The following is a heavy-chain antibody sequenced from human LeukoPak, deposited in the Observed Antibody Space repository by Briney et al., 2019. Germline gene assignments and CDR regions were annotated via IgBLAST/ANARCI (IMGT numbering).Heavy chain of an antibody. CDR2: ISSSGSYT. D-gene: IGHD6-19*01. CDR1: EXTFSDYY. Sequence: GGSLRLSCAASEXTFSDYYMSWIRQAPGKGLEWVSYISSSGSYTNYADSVKGRFTISRDNAENSLYLQMNSLRAEDTAVYYCARAVGSGPGGHFDYWSQGTLVTVSS. J-gene: IGHJ4*02. CDR3: ARAVGSGPGGHFDY. V-gene: IGHV3-11*05.